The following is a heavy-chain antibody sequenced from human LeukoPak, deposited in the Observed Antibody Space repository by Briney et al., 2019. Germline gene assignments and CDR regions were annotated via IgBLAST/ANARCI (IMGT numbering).Heavy chain of an antibody. J-gene: IGHJ4*02. CDR3: ASTHAGRYYTTFDS. D-gene: IGHD1-26*01. Sequence: GGSLRLSCAASGFTFSSYSMNWVRQAPGKGLEWVSSISSSSSYIYYADSVKGRFTISRDNAKNSLYLQMNSLRAEDTAVYYCASTHAGRYYTTFDSWGQGTLVAVSS. CDR2: ISSSSSYI. V-gene: IGHV3-21*01. CDR1: GFTFSSYS.